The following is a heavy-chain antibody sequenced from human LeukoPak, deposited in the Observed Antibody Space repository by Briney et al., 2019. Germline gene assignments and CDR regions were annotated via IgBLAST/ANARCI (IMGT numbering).Heavy chain of an antibody. J-gene: IGHJ5*02. CDR3: ARIKDESSPSNPLDP. V-gene: IGHV5-51*01. CDR2: IYPGDSDT. D-gene: IGHD6-13*01. Sequence: GESLKISCKGSGYSFTTYWIGWVRQMPGKGLEWMGIIYPGDSDTRYSPSFQGQVTISADKSITTAYLQWSSLKASDTSMYYCARIKDESSPSNPLDPWGQGTLVTVSS. CDR1: GYSFTTYW.